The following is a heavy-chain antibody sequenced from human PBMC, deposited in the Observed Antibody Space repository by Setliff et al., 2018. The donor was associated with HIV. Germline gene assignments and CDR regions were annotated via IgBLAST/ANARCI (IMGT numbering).Heavy chain of an antibody. J-gene: IGHJ4*02. CDR2: IYPDDSDT. V-gene: IGHV5-51*01. CDR3: ARAKNKWNPGDY. CDR1: GYSFTNYW. Sequence: PGESLKISCMGFGYSFTNYWIAWARQMPGKGLEWMGIIYPDDSDTNYSPSFRGQVTMSADKSINTAYLQLDSLKASDSAMYYCARAKNKWNPGDYWGQGTVVTVS. D-gene: IGHD1-20*01.